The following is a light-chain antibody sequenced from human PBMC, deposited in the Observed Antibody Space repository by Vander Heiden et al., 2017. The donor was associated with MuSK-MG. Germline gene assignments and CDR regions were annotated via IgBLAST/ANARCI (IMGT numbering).Light chain of an antibody. CDR2: KAS. CDR3: QEYSNYRHT. CDR1: QSFSSW. Sequence: IQMTQSPSTLSASVGDRVTITCRASQSFSSWLAWYQQKPGKAPKLLIYKASILLSAVPSRSSGCGSGTEFTLTISSLHPDDFATYYFQEYSNYRHTFGGGTKVEIK. V-gene: IGKV1-5*03. J-gene: IGKJ4*01.